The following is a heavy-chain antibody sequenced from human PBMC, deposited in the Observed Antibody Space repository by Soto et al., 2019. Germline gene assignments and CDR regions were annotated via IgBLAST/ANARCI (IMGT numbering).Heavy chain of an antibody. CDR2: ISSSGST. D-gene: IGHD2-21*02. J-gene: IGHJ5*02. CDR1: GDSIGGVGY. V-gene: IGHV4-31*03. CDR3: ARSGVTGIVIPSHWFDP. Sequence: LSLTCTVSGDSIGGVGYWSWIRQFPGRGLECIGCISSSGSTYYNPALNNRISLSLDTSQNQFSLKLLSVTAADTAIYYCARSGVTGIVIPSHWFDPWGQGXLVTVYS.